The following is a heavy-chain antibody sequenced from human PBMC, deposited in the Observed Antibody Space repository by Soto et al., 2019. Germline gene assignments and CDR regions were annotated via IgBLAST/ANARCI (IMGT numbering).Heavy chain of an antibody. D-gene: IGHD1-26*01. V-gene: IGHV1-3*01. J-gene: IGHJ4*02. Sequence: QVQLVQSGAEVKEPGASVKSSCKASGYTFTSHVMHWVRQAPGQSLEWMGWVNGGNGNTKYSQKFQGRVTITRDTSATTAYVELRCQTSEDRAVYYCARDAGLVGPLGDLDYWGQGTLVTVSP. CDR3: ARDAGLVGPLGDLDY. CDR2: VNGGNGNT. CDR1: GYTFTSHV.